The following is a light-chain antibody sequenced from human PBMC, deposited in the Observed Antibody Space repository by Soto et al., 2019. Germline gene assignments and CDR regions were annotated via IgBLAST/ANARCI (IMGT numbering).Light chain of an antibody. CDR2: EVN. Sequence: QSALTQPASVSGSPGQSITISCTGSNDDVGAYNYVSWYQHHPGKAPRLIIYEVNNQPSGISHRFSGSKSGNTASLTISGLQADDEADYYCASYTVTHTRVFGGGTKVTVL. CDR3: ASYTVTHTRV. V-gene: IGLV2-14*01. J-gene: IGLJ3*02. CDR1: NDDVGAYNY.